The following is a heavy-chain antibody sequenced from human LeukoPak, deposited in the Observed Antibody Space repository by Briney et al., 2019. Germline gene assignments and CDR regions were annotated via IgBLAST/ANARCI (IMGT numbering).Heavy chain of an antibody. CDR2: ISSSSSTI. CDR1: GFTFSSYS. J-gene: IGHJ3*02. Sequence: PGGSLRLSCAASGFTFSSYSMNWVRQAPGKGLEWVSYISSSSSTIYYADSVKGRFTISRDNPMNSLYLQMNSLRAEDTAVYYCARDSQWPHDAFDIWGQGTMVTVSS. CDR3: ARDSQWPHDAFDI. D-gene: IGHD6-19*01. V-gene: IGHV3-48*04.